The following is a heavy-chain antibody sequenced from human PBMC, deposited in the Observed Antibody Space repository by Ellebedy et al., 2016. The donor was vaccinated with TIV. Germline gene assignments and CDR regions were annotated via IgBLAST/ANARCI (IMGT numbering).Heavy chain of an antibody. V-gene: IGHV1-24*01. CDR2: FVPEDGKT. CDR3: ATGRLSRADY. CDR1: GYLFSELS. Sequence: ASVKVSCKVSGYLFSELSMHWVRQAPGTGPEWMGRFVPEDGKTIYAQKFQGRATLTEDTSTDTADMELSSLRSEDTAIYYCATGRLSRADYWGQGTLITVSS. D-gene: IGHD6-25*01. J-gene: IGHJ4*02.